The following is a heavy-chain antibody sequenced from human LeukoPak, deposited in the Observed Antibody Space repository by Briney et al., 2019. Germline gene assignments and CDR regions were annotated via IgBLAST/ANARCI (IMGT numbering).Heavy chain of an antibody. CDR1: GGSFSGYY. CDR3: ARGLTGWPLYYYGMDV. CDR2: INHSGST. Sequence: SETLSLTCAVYGGSFSGYYWSWFRQPPGKGREWIGEINHSGSTNYNPSLKSRVTISVDTSKNQFSLKLSSVTAADTAVYYCARGLTGWPLYYYGMDVWGQGTTVTVSS. J-gene: IGHJ6*02. D-gene: IGHD6-19*01. V-gene: IGHV4-34*01.